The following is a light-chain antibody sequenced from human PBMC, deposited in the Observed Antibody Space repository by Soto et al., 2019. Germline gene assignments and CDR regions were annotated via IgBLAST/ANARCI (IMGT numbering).Light chain of an antibody. CDR1: QSVSSN. J-gene: IGKJ1*01. Sequence: EIVMTQYPAILSVPQGERATLSCRASQSVSSNLAWHQQKPGQAPRLRIYGASTRATGIPARSSGSGTGTDFTHTISSLQSEDFPVYHCKQYNICPPETFGQGTKVDIK. CDR3: KQYNICPPET. CDR2: GAS. V-gene: IGKV3-15*01.